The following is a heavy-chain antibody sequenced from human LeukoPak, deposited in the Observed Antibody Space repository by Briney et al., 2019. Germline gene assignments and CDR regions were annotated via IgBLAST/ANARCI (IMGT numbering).Heavy chain of an antibody. CDR1: GYTFTSYD. D-gene: IGHD2-21*01. CDR3: VRDRADVSIVVVPAGDY. J-gene: IGHJ4*02. Sequence: ASVKVSCEASGYTFTSYDINWVRQATGQGLEWMGWMNPNSGNTGYAQKFQGSVTMTRTTSISTAYMELSSLRSEDTAVYFCVRDRADVSIVVVPAGDYWRQGTQVTVS. V-gene: IGHV1-8*01. CDR2: MNPNSGNT.